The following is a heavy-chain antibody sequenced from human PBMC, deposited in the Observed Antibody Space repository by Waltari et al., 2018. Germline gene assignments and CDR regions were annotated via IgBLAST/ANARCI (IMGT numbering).Heavy chain of an antibody. J-gene: IGHJ5*02. D-gene: IGHD2-15*01. CDR3: ARDRGRGLYLDT. CDR1: GDSVSSTYW. Sequence: QLQLQESGPGLVKPSGTLSLTCAVSGDSVSSTYWGSWVRQSPRKRLEWIGQVHGSGRTNYNPSFASRITVSLDTSNNLFALKVTSATAADTAVYYCARDRGRGLYLDTWGPGTLVTVSP. CDR2: VHGSGRT. V-gene: IGHV4-4*02.